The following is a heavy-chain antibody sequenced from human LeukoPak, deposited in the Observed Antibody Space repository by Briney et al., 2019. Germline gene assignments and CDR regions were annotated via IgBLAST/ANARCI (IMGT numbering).Heavy chain of an antibody. J-gene: IGHJ4*02. Sequence: GRSLRLSYAASGFTFISHGMHWVRQAPGKGLEWVAVISYDGSNKYYADSVKGRFTISRDNSKNTLSLQMNSLRDEDTAVYYCAKLGELGGYYDGSVYPRFDYWGQGTLVTVSS. CDR2: ISYDGSNK. V-gene: IGHV3-30*18. CDR3: AKLGELGGYYDGSVYPRFDY. D-gene: IGHD3-22*01. CDR1: GFTFISHG.